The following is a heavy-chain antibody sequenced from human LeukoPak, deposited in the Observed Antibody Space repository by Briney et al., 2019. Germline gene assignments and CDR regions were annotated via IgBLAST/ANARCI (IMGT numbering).Heavy chain of an antibody. CDR2: ISGSGGST. D-gene: IGHD3-10*01. CDR3: AKDGGFLWFGELFWFDP. CDR1: GFTFSSHA. Sequence: GGSLRLSCAASGFTFSSHAMSWVRQAPGKGLECGSAISGSGGSTYYADSVKDRFTISRDNSKNTLYLQMNSVRAEDTAVYYCAKDGGFLWFGELFWFDPWGQGTLVTVSS. J-gene: IGHJ5*02. V-gene: IGHV3-23*01.